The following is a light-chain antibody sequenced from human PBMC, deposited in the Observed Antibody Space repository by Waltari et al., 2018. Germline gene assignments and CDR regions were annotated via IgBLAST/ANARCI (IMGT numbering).Light chain of an antibody. CDR3: QVWDANTDPGV. CDR2: YDS. V-gene: IGLV3-21*01. CDR1: NIESKS. J-gene: IGLJ1*01. Sequence: SYVLTQPPSVAVAPGQTARVTCGGNNIESKSVHWYQQKPGQAPVLVISYDSDRPTGITWRFSCANAGETATLTISRVEAGDEADYYCQVWDANTDPGVFGTGTEVTVL.